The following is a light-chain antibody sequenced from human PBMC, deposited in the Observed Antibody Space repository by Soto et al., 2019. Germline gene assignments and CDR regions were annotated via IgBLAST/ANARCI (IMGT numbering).Light chain of an antibody. CDR3: QAWDSSTAV. CDR2: QDN. Sequence: SYELTQPPSVSVSPGQTASITCSGDKLGHKYACWYQQKPGQSPVLVIYQDNKRPSGIPERFSGSNSGNTATLTISGTQAMDEAYYYCQAWDSSTAVFGGGTQLTVL. CDR1: KLGHKY. V-gene: IGLV3-1*01. J-gene: IGLJ7*01.